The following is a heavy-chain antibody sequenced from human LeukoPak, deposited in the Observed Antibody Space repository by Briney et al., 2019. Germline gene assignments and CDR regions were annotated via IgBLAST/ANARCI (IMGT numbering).Heavy chain of an antibody. Sequence: GESLKISCKGSGYSFTSYWIGWVRQMPGKGLEWMGIIYPGDSDTRYSPSFQGRVTISADKSISTAYLQWSSLKASDTAMYYCARQRYYYGSGSQCDYWGQGTLVTVSS. CDR1: GYSFTSYW. V-gene: IGHV5-51*01. CDR3: ARQRYYYGSGSQCDY. D-gene: IGHD3-10*01. CDR2: IYPGDSDT. J-gene: IGHJ4*02.